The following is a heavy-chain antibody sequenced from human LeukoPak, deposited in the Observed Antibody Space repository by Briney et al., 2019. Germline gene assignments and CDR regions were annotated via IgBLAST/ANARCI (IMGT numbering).Heavy chain of an antibody. CDR3: ANFDGAGTPFDY. CDR2: ISSSSTTT. Sequence: GGSLRLSCAASGFTFSTYSMNWVRQAPGKGLEWVSYISSSSTTTYYADSVKGRFTISRDNSKNTLYLQMNSLRAEDTAVYYCANFDGAGTPFDYWGQGTLVTVSS. D-gene: IGHD1-14*01. V-gene: IGHV3-48*01. J-gene: IGHJ4*02. CDR1: GFTFSTYS.